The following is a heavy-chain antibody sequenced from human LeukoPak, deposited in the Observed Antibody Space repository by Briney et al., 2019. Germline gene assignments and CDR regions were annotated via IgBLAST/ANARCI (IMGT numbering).Heavy chain of an antibody. CDR1: GYTFTRYD. Sequence: ASVKVSCKASGYTFTRYDIKWVRQATGQGLEWMGLMNPNSGNTGYAQKFQGRVTMTRNTSISTAYVELSSLGSEDTAVYYCAREVDEGSGWYDYWGQGTLVTVSS. CDR2: MNPNSGNT. J-gene: IGHJ4*02. CDR3: AREVDEGSGWYDY. V-gene: IGHV1-8*01. D-gene: IGHD6-19*01.